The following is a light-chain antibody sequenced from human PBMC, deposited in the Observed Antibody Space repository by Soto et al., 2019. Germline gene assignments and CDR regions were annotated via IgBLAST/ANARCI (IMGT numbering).Light chain of an antibody. J-gene: IGLJ1*01. CDR2: DVS. Sequence: QSALTQPASVSGSPGQSITISCTGTSSDVGGYNYVSWYQHHPGKAPKLMIYDVSNRPSGVSNRFSGSKSGNMASLTISGLQAEDEADYYCSSYTSSNTQVFGTGTKVTVL. V-gene: IGLV2-14*03. CDR1: SSDVGGYNY. CDR3: SSYTSSNTQV.